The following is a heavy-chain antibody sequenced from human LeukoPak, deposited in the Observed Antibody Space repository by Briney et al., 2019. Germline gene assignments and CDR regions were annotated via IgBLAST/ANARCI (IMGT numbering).Heavy chain of an antibody. V-gene: IGHV3-23*01. Sequence: GGSLRLSCAASGFTFSSYAMSWVRQAPGKGLDWVSAISGSGGSTSYADPVKGRFTISRDNSKNTLYLQMNSLTAEDTAVYYCAKDLDIVVVPAAIFGYWGQGTLVTVSS. CDR2: ISGSGGST. J-gene: IGHJ4*02. CDR3: AKDLDIVVVPAAIFGY. CDR1: GFTFSSYA. D-gene: IGHD2-2*02.